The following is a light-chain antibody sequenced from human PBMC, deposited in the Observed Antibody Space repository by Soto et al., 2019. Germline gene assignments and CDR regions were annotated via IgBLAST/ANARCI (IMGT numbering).Light chain of an antibody. CDR1: ESVSSN. CDR2: GAS. V-gene: IGKV3-15*01. CDR3: QQYNNCPQYT. Sequence: EIVMTQSPATLSVSPGERATLSCRASESVSSNLAWYQQKPGQAPRLLIYGASTRATGIPASFSGSGSGTEFTLTISSLQAEDFTVYYGQQYNNCPQYTFGQRTKVEIK. J-gene: IGKJ2*01.